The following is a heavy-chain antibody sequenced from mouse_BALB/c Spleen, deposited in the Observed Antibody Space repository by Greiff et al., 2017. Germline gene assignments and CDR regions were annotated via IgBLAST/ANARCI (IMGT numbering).Heavy chain of an antibody. D-gene: IGHD1-1*01. J-gene: IGHJ1*01. CDR1: GFTFSSFG. Sequence: EVKLMESGGGLVQPGGSRKLSCAASGFTFSSFGMHWVRQAPEKGLEWVAYISSGSSTIYYADTVKGRFTITRDNPKNTLFLQMTSLRSEDTAMYYCAGWGSYWYFDVWGAGTTVTVSS. CDR2: ISSGSSTI. CDR3: AGWGSYWYFDV. V-gene: IGHV5-17*02.